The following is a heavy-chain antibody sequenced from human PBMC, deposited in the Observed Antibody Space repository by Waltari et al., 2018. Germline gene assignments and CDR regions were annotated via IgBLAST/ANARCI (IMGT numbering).Heavy chain of an antibody. D-gene: IGHD3-10*01. V-gene: IGHV3-74*01. CDR3: ARGGGSLDY. CDR2: INSEGSLI. CDR1: GFPFNTYW. J-gene: IGHJ4*02. Sequence: EVPLVESGGGLVRPGGSLRLYCAGSGFPFNTYWMHWVRQAPGKGLVWVARINSEGSLISYAASVKGRFTISRDNAKNTLYLQMNSLRAEDTAVYYCARGGGSLDYWGQGTQVTVSS.